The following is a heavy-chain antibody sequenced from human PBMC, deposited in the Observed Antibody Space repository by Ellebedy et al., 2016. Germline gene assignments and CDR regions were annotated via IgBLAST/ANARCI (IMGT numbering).Heavy chain of an antibody. V-gene: IGHV3-9*01. CDR3: ARSDSGYDYAD. Sequence: GGSLRLSXAASGFTFDDYAMHWVRQAPGKGLEWVSGISWNSGSIGYADSVKGRFTISRDNAKNSLYLQMNSLRAEDTAVYYCARSDSGYDYADWGQGTLVTVSS. J-gene: IGHJ4*02. CDR1: GFTFDDYA. CDR2: ISWNSGSI. D-gene: IGHD5-12*01.